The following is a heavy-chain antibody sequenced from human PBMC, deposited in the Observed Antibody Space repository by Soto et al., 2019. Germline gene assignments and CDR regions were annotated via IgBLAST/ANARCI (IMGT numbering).Heavy chain of an antibody. CDR2: IYYSGST. CDR1: GGSISSGGYY. J-gene: IGHJ6*03. V-gene: IGHV4-31*03. D-gene: IGHD3-3*01. CDR3: ARDSLYDFWSGARGYYYYMDV. Sequence: QVQLQESGPGLVKPSQTLSLTCTVSGGSISSGGYYWSWIRQHPGKGLEWIGYIYYSGSTYYNPSLKRRVTISVDTSKNQFSLKLSSVTAADTAVYYCARDSLYDFWSGARGYYYYMDVWGKGTTVTVSS.